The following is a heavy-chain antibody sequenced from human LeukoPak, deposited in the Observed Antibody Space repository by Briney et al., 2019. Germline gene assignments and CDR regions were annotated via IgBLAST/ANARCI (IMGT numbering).Heavy chain of an antibody. CDR3: ARAPPEDYYDSSGYPY. D-gene: IGHD3-22*01. Sequence: GGSLRLSCAASGFTFSSYSMNWVRQAPGKGLEWVSSISSSSSYIYYADSVKGRFTISRDNAKNSLYLQMNSLRAEDTAVYYCARAPPEDYYDSSGYPYWGQGTLVTVSS. V-gene: IGHV3-21*01. J-gene: IGHJ4*02. CDR1: GFTFSSYS. CDR2: ISSSSSYI.